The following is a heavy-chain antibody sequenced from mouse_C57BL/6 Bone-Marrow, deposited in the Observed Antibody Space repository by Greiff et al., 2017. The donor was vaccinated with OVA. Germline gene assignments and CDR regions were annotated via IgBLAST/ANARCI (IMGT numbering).Heavy chain of an antibody. J-gene: IGHJ1*03. D-gene: IGHD2-4*01. CDR3: ARGYDYDGWYFDV. Sequence: QVQLQQSGAELVKPGASVKMSCKASGYTFTSYWITWVKQRPGQGLAWIGDIYPGSGSTNYNEKFKSKATLTVDTSSSTAYMQLSSLTSEDSAVDDCARGYDYDGWYFDVWGTGTTVTVSS. CDR1: GYTFTSYW. CDR2: IYPGSGST. V-gene: IGHV1-55*01.